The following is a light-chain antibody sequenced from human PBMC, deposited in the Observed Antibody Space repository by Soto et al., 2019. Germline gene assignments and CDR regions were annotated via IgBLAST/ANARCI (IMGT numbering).Light chain of an antibody. V-gene: IGKV1-5*03. Sequence: DIQMTQSPSTLSASVGDRVTITCRASQSISSWLAWYQQKPGKAPKLLIYKASNLESGVPSSFSGSGSGTEFTLTISSLQPDDFATYYCQQYNSYSLTFGGGTNVEIK. CDR1: QSISSW. CDR3: QQYNSYSLT. J-gene: IGKJ4*01. CDR2: KAS.